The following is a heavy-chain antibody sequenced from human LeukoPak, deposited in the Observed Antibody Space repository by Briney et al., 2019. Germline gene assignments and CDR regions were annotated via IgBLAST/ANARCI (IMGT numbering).Heavy chain of an antibody. CDR1: GYTFTSYG. J-gene: IGHJ5*02. V-gene: IGHV1-18*01. CDR2: ISAYNGNT. Sequence: GASVKVSCKASGYTFTSYGISWVRQAPGQGLEWMGWISAYNGNTNYAQKLQGRVTMTTDTSTSTAYMELRSLRSDDTAVYYCARAHDTYYYDSSGYYGDWFDPWGQGTLVTVSS. D-gene: IGHD3-22*01. CDR3: ARAHDTYYYDSSGYYGDWFDP.